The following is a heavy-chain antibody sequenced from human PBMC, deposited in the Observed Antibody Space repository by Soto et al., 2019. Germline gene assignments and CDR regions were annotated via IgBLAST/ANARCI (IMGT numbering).Heavy chain of an antibody. CDR3: ARVGGRQLVPWFDP. V-gene: IGHV1-69*13. J-gene: IGHJ5*02. D-gene: IGHD6-13*01. Sequence: ASVKVSCKASGGTFSSYAISWVRQAPGQGLEWMGGIIPIFGTANYAQKFQGRVTITADESTSTAYMELSSLRSEDTAVYYCARVGGRQLVPWFDPWGQGTLVTVSS. CDR2: IIPIFGTA. CDR1: GGTFSSYA.